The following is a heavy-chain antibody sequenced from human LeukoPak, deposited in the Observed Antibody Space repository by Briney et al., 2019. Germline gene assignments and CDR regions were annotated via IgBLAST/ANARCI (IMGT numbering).Heavy chain of an antibody. D-gene: IGHD3-3*01. CDR1: GYSISSGYY. CDR3: ARFGGPHAFDI. J-gene: IGHJ3*02. CDR2: IYHSGST. Sequence: PSETLSLTCTVSGYSISSGYYWGWIRQPPGKGLEWIGNIYHSGSTYYNPSLKSRVTISVDTSKNHFSLTLSSVTAADTAVYYCARFGGPHAFDIWGQGTMVTVSS. V-gene: IGHV4-38-2*02.